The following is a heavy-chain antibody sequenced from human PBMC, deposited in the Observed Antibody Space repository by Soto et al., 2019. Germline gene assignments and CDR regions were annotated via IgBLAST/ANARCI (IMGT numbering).Heavy chain of an antibody. CDR3: LRCITVGYFDGVDV. Sequence: QAQLVQSGAEVRKPGASVKVSCKASGYTVYSHSISWARQAPGQGLEWMGRITADSGNTQYAQKLRGRVTMTTDPSTTTVYMGLTNLRSADAAGLKFLRCITVGYFDGVDVFGPGGTVTSSS. V-gene: IGHV1-18*01. CDR2: ITADSGNT. CDR1: GYTVYSHS. D-gene: IGHD3-10*01. J-gene: IGHJ6*02.